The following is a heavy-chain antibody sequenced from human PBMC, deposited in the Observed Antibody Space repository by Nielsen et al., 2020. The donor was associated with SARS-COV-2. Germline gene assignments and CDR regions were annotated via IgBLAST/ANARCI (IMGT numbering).Heavy chain of an antibody. D-gene: IGHD5-18*01. J-gene: IGHJ6*03. Sequence: GSLRLSCSVYGGSFSGYHWSWIRQSPGKGLEWIGEINHSGSTYYNPSLKSRVTISIDTSKKQFSLNLSSVTAADMAVYYCARRAEGLELWRRYFYYMDVWGKGTTVTVSS. V-gene: IGHV4-34*01. CDR2: INHSGST. CDR3: ARRAEGLELWRRYFYYMDV. CDR1: GGSFSGYH.